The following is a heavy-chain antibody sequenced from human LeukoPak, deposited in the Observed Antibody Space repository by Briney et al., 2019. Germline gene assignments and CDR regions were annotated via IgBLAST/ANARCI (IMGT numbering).Heavy chain of an antibody. CDR2: IYSRVTP. V-gene: IGHV3-53*01. CDR1: GFTFSSNY. Sequence: GGSLRLSCAASGFTFSSNYMSWVRQAPGKGLEWVSVIYSRVTPYYTDSVKGRFTISRDDSKNTLYLQMNSLRAEDTAVYNWARAGVGATIRGYPPTMIYNWGEGTL. CDR3: ARAGVGATIRGYPPTMIYN. D-gene: IGHD1-26*01. J-gene: IGHJ4*02.